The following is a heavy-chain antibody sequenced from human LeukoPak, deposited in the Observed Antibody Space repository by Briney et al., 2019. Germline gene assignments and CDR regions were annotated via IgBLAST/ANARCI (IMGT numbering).Heavy chain of an antibody. J-gene: IGHJ4*02. D-gene: IGHD3-9*01. CDR1: GGTFSSYA. CDR2: IIPIFGTA. CDR3: AREGDILTGYTLDY. V-gene: IGHV1-69*06. Sequence: ASVKVSCQASGGTFSSYAISWVRQAPGQGLEWMGGIIPIFGTANYAQKFQGRVTITADKSTSTAYMELSSLGSEDTAVYYCAREGDILTGYTLDYWGQGTLVTVSS.